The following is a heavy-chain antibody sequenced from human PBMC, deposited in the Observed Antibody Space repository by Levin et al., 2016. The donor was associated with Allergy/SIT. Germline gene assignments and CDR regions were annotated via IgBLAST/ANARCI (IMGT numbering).Heavy chain of an antibody. CDR1: GGSFSGYY. J-gene: IGHJ6*02. CDR2: INHSGST. D-gene: IGHD2-2*01. CDR3: ARESTRGRVFYYYYGMDV. Sequence: SETLSLTCAVYGGSFSGYYWSWIRQPPGKGLEWIGEINHSGSTNYNPSLKSRVTISVDTSKNQFSLKLSSVTAADTAVYYCARESTRGRVFYYYYGMDVWGQGTTVTVSS. V-gene: IGHV4-34*01.